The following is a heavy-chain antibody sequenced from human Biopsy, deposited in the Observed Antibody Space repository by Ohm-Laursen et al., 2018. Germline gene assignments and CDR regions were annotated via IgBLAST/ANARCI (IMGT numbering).Heavy chain of an antibody. V-gene: IGHV4-4*07. CDR1: GDSINNYY. D-gene: IGHD1-26*01. CDR2: IYTSGSP. Sequence: SDTLSLTCTVSGDSINNYYWSWIRQPAGKGLEWIGRIYTSGSPNYNLSLESRVTMSVHTSKNQFSLNLRSVTAADTAVYYCARGTGGYYVYGAFDIWGQGTVVTVSS. CDR3: ARGTGGYYVYGAFDI. J-gene: IGHJ3*02.